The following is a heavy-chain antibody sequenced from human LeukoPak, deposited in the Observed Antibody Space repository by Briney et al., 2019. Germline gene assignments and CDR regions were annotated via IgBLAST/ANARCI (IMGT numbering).Heavy chain of an antibody. V-gene: IGHV4-34*01. J-gene: IGHJ5*02. Sequence: SETLSLNCAVYGGSFSGYYWSWNRQPPGKGLEWIGEINHSGSTNYNPSLKSRVTISVDTSKNQFSLKLSSVTAADTAVYYCARGPRYAVVTPGGRFDPWGQGTLVTVSS. CDR1: GGSFSGYY. D-gene: IGHD4-23*01. CDR3: ARGPRYAVVTPGGRFDP. CDR2: INHSGST.